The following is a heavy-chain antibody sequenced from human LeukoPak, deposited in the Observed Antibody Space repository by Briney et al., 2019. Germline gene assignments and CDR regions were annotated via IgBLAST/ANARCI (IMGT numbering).Heavy chain of an antibody. CDR2: IIPIFGIA. CDR1: GGTFSSYA. V-gene: IGHV1-69*04. D-gene: IGHD3-3*01. CDR3: ARETRRITIFGVVHYYYYGMDV. Sequence: SVKVSCKASGGTFSSYAISWVRQAPGQGLGWMGRIIPIFGIANYAQKFQGRVTITADKSTSTAYMELSSLRSEDTAVYYCARETRRITIFGVVHYYYYGMDVWGQGTTVTVSS. J-gene: IGHJ6*02.